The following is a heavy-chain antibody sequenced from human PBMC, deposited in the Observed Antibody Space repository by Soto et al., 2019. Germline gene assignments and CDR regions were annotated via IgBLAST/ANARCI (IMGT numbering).Heavy chain of an antibody. V-gene: IGHV1-8*01. CDR1: GYTFTSYD. Sequence: ASVKVSCKASGYTFTSYDINWVRQATGQGLEWMGWMNPNSGNTGYAQKFQGRVTMTRNTSISTAYMELSSVTAADTAVYYCARERAAAGTNYYYYCMDVWGKGTTVTVSS. CDR3: ARERAAAGTNYYYYCMDV. J-gene: IGHJ6*03. CDR2: MNPNSGNT. D-gene: IGHD6-13*01.